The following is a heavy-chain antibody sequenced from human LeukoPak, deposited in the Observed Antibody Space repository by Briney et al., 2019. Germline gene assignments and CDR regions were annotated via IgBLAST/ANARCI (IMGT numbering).Heavy chain of an antibody. J-gene: IGHJ4*02. CDR3: ARTTKEFDILTGYYFDY. D-gene: IGHD3-9*01. CDR2: IYRGGST. CDR1: GFTFSSYG. Sequence: PGGSLRLSCAASGFTFSSYGMHWVRQAPGKGLEWVSVIYRGGSTYYADSVKGRFTISRDNSKNTLSLQMNSLRAVDTAVYYCARTTKEFDILTGYYFDYWGQGTLVTVSS. V-gene: IGHV3-NL1*01.